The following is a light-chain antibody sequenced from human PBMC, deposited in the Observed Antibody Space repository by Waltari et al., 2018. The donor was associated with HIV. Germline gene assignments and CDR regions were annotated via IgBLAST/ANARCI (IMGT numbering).Light chain of an antibody. CDR1: QGIGTS. CDR2: QAS. V-gene: IGKV1-12*01. Sequence: DIQMTQSPPSVSASVGDRVSITCRASQGIGTSLAWYQRSPGKVPNLLIYQASRMESGVPSRFSGSGSGTFFFLNISDLLPEDFATYYCQQAKSFPHTFGGGTRV. CDR3: QQAKSFPHT. J-gene: IGKJ4*01.